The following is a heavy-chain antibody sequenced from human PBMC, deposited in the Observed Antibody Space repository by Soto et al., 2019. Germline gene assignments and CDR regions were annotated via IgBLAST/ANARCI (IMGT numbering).Heavy chain of an antibody. CDR3: ARDKITGLFDY. D-gene: IGHD2-8*02. CDR2: IYYSGST. V-gene: IGHV4-39*02. CDR1: GGSISSSSYY. Sequence: SETLSLTCTVSGGSISSSSYYWGWIRQPPGKGLEWIGSIYYSGSTYYNPSLKSRVTISVDTSKNQFSLRLTSVTAADTAVYYCARDKITGLFDYWGQGTLVTVSS. J-gene: IGHJ4*02.